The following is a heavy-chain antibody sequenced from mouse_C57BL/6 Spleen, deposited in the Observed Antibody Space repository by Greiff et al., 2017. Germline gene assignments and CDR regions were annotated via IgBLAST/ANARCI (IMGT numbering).Heavy chain of an antibody. CDR3: AREDSITTAFDY. V-gene: IGHV5-4*01. D-gene: IGHD1-2*01. J-gene: IGHJ2*01. CDR2: ISDGGSYT. CDR1: GFTFSSYA. Sequence: EVQRVESGGGLVKPGGSLKLSCAASGFTFSSYAMSWVRQTPEKRLEWVATISDGGSYTYYPDNVKGRFTISRDNANNNLYLQMSHLKSEDTAMYYCAREDSITTAFDYWGQGTTLTVSS.